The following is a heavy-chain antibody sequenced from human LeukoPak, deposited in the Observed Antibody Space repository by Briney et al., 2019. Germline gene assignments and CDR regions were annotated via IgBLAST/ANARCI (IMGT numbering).Heavy chain of an antibody. CDR3: VKDPAKNYYGSGSYYNGGIDY. Sequence: PGGSLRLSCSASGFTFSTYTMHWVRQAPGNGLEYVSGISNNGGTTYYADSVKGRFTTSRGNSKDTLYLQMSSLRAEDTAVYYCVKDPAKNYYGSGSYYNGGIDYWGQGTLVTVSS. D-gene: IGHD3-10*01. CDR1: GFTFSTYT. J-gene: IGHJ4*02. CDR2: ISNNGGTT. V-gene: IGHV3-64D*06.